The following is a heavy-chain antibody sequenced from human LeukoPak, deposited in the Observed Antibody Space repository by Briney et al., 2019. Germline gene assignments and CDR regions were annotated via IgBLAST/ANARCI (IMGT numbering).Heavy chain of an antibody. J-gene: IGHJ6*02. Sequence: PSETLSLTCAVYGGSFSGYYWSWIRQPPGKGLEWIGEINHSESTNYNPSLKSRVTISVDTSKNQFSLKLSSVTAADTAVYYCARAREGGNYGMDVWGQGTTVTVSS. D-gene: IGHD2-15*01. CDR3: ARAREGGNYGMDV. V-gene: IGHV4-34*01. CDR1: GGSFSGYY. CDR2: INHSEST.